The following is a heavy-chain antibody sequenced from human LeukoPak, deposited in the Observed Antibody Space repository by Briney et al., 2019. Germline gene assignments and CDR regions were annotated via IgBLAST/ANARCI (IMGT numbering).Heavy chain of an antibody. J-gene: IGHJ3*02. CDR3: ARVKENAFDI. V-gene: IGHV3-53*01. CDR2: IYSGGST. CDR1: GFTVSSNY. Sequence: GGSLRLSCAASGFTVSSNYMSWVRQAPGKGLEWVSIIYSGGSTFYADSVKGRFTISRDNSKNTLYLQMNSLRAEDTAVYYCARVKENAFDIWGQGTMVTVSS.